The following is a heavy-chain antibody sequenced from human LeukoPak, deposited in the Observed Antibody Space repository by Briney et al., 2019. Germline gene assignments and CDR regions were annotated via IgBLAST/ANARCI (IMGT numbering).Heavy chain of an antibody. Sequence: EASVKVSCKVSGYTLTDLSMHWVRQAPGKGLEWMGGFDPEDGETIYAQKFQGRVTMTEDTSTDTAYMELSSLRSEDTAVYYCATGYYDSSGYYAHWGQGTLVTVSS. CDR3: ATGYYDSSGYYAH. CDR1: GYTLTDLS. CDR2: FDPEDGET. D-gene: IGHD3-22*01. V-gene: IGHV1-24*01. J-gene: IGHJ4*02.